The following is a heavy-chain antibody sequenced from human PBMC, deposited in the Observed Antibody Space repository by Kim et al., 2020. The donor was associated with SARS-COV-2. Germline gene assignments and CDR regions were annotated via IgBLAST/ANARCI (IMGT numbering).Heavy chain of an antibody. Sequence: SETLSLTCTVSGGSISSYYWSWIRQPAGKGLEWIGRIYTSGSTNYNPSLKSRVTMSVDTSKNQFSLKLSSVTAADTAVYYCARDHGSGYREYNAFDIWGQGTMVTVSS. CDR3: ARDHGSGYREYNAFDI. CDR1: GGSISSYY. D-gene: IGHD3-3*01. J-gene: IGHJ3*02. V-gene: IGHV4-4*07. CDR2: IYTSGST.